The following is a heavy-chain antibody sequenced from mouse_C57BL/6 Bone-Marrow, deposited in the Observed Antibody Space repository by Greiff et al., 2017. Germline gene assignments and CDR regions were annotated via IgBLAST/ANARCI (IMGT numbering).Heavy chain of an antibody. J-gene: IGHJ2*01. CDR2: IDPETGGT. V-gene: IGHV1-15*01. Sequence: QSGAELVRPGASVTLSCKASGYTFTDYEMHWVKQTPVHGLEWIGAIDPETGGTAYNQKFKGKAILTADKSSSPAYMELRSLTSEDSAVYYWTRAGSPLWGQGTTLTVSS. CDR1: GYTFTDYE. D-gene: IGHD3-1*01. CDR3: TRAGSPL.